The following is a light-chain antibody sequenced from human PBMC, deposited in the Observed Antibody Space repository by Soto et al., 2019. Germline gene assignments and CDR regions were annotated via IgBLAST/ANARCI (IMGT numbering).Light chain of an antibody. CDR3: QHHNSYSQT. Sequence: DIQMTQSPPTLSASVGDRATITCRASQSIRHYLAWYQQMPGKAPQLLIYGASTLQSGVPSWFSGSGSGTEFTLTISSLQPDDFGTYFCQHHNSYSQTFGQGTKVEIK. CDR2: GAS. CDR1: QSIRHY. V-gene: IGKV1-5*01. J-gene: IGKJ1*01.